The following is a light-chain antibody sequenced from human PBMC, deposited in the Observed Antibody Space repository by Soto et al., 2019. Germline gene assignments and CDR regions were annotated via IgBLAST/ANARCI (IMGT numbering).Light chain of an antibody. CDR1: SSDFGAYDY. J-gene: IGLJ2*01. CDR2: DVA. Sequence: QSALTQPASVSGSPGQSIAISCTGTSSDFGAYDYVSWYQQYPGKAPKLIIYDVANRPSGVSDRFSGSKSGNTASLTISGLHTEDEADYHYSSYTCSSTLVFGGGSKVTVL. V-gene: IGLV2-14*01. CDR3: SSYTCSSTLV.